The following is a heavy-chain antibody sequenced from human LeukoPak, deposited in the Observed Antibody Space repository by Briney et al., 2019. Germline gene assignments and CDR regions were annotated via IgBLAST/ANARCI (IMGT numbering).Heavy chain of an antibody. V-gene: IGHV1-46*01. CDR3: ARENVLPWFGEATAWFDP. Sequence: GASVKVSCKASGYTFTNYYMHWVRQAPGQGLEWMGIINPSGGSTSYAQKFQGRVTMTRDTSTSTVYMELSSLRSEDTAVYYCARENVLPWFGEATAWFDPWGQGTLVTVSS. J-gene: IGHJ5*02. CDR1: GYTFTNYY. CDR2: INPSGGST. D-gene: IGHD3-10*01.